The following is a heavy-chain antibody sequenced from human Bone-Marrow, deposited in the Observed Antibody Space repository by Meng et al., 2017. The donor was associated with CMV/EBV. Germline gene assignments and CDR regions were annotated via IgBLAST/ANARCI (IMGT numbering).Heavy chain of an antibody. D-gene: IGHD2-21*01. Sequence: GESLKIPCAASGFTFSSYSMNWVRQAPGKGLEWVSYNSSSSSTIYYADSVKGRFTSSRDNAKNSLYLQRNSLRAEDTAVYYCARDKYCGGDCYWYFDYWGQGTLVTVSS. CDR1: GFTFSSYS. CDR2: NSSSSSTI. J-gene: IGHJ4*02. CDR3: ARDKYCGGDCYWYFDY. V-gene: IGHV3-48*04.